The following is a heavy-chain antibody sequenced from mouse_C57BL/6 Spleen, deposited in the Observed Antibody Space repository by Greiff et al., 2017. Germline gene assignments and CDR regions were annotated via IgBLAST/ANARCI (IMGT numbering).Heavy chain of an antibody. Sequence: EVQLQQSGPELVKPGASVKIPCKASGYTFTDSNMDWVKQSHGKSLEWIGDINPNNGGTIYNQKFKGKATLTVDKSSSTAYMELRSLTSEDTAVYYCARGDYDGGFYAMDDWGQGTSVTVSS. CDR3: ARGDYDGGFYAMDD. J-gene: IGHJ4*01. CDR1: GYTFTDSN. D-gene: IGHD2-4*01. V-gene: IGHV1-18*01. CDR2: INPNNGGT.